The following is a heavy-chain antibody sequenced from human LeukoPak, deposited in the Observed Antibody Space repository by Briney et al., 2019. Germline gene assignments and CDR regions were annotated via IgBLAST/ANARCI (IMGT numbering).Heavy chain of an antibody. J-gene: IGHJ4*02. CDR3: ARQSRDGSKTRGYFFDY. D-gene: IGHD3-10*01. V-gene: IGHV5-51*01. Sequence: GESQNISCKGSDYSFTSFWIGWVRQMPGKGLESMGIIYPAYSDTTNSPSFQGRGTISADKSISTVYLQWSSRRASDTAMYYCARQSRDGSKTRGYFFDYWGQGTLVTVSS. CDR2: IYPAYSDT. CDR1: DYSFTSFW.